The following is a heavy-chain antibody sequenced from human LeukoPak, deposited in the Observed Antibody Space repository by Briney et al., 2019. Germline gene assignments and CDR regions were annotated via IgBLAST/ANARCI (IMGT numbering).Heavy chain of an antibody. CDR3: ARSNTYYYDSASGWFDP. Sequence: SETLSLTCTVSGGSIRSYYWSWIRQPAGKGLEWIRRIYTSGSTNYNPYFKSRVSMSVDTSKNHFSLKLSSVTAADTAVYYCARSNTYYYDSASGWFDPWGQGTLVAVSS. V-gene: IGHV4-4*07. J-gene: IGHJ5*02. CDR1: GGSIRSYY. CDR2: IYTSGST. D-gene: IGHD3-22*01.